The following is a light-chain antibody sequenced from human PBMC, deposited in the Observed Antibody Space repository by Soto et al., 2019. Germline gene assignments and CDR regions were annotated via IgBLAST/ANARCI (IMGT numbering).Light chain of an antibody. Sequence: QSVLTQPPSASVTPGQRVTISCSGSRSNIGSNTVNWYHQLPGTAPKLLIYSVNQRPSGVPDRFSGSKSGTSASLAISGLQSEDEADYYCATWDDTLNGPVFGGGTKLTVL. CDR2: SVN. J-gene: IGLJ3*02. V-gene: IGLV1-44*01. CDR3: ATWDDTLNGPV. CDR1: RSNIGSNT.